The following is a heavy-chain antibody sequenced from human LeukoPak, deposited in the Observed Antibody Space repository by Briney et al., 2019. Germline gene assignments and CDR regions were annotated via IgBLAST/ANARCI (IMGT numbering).Heavy chain of an antibody. CDR3: ARATITMVSGFDP. Sequence: PGGSLRLSCAASGFTFSSYGMHWVRQPPGKGLEWIGEINYSGSTNYNPSLKSRVTMSVDTSKNQFSLKLSSVTAADTAVYYCARATITMVSGFDPWGQGTLVTVSS. V-gene: IGHV4-34*01. J-gene: IGHJ5*02. D-gene: IGHD3-10*01. CDR1: GFTFSSYG. CDR2: INYSGST.